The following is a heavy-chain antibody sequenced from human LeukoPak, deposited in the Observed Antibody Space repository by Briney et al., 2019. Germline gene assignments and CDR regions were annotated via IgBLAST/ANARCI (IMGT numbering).Heavy chain of an antibody. CDR3: AGIASKWLVRTY. Sequence: PSETLSLTCAVYGGSFSGYYWSWIRQPPGKGLEWIGEINHSGSTNYNPSLKSRVTISVDTSKNQFSLKLSSVTAADTAVYYCAGIASKWLVRTYWGQGTLVTVSS. V-gene: IGHV4-34*01. J-gene: IGHJ4*02. CDR2: INHSGST. CDR1: GGSFSGYY. D-gene: IGHD6-19*01.